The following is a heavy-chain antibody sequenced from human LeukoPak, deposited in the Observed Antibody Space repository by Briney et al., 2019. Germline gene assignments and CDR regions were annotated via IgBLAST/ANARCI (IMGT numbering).Heavy chain of an antibody. V-gene: IGHV3-23*01. Sequence: ESGGSLRLSCAASGFTFTSYAMSGVRQAPGKGLEWVSAISGSGGSTYYADSVKGRFTISRDNSKNTLYLQMSSLRGEDTAVYYCAMGTVVRGDYWGQGTLVTVSS. CDR1: GFTFTSYA. CDR2: ISGSGGST. J-gene: IGHJ4*02. CDR3: AMGTVVRGDY. D-gene: IGHD3-10*01.